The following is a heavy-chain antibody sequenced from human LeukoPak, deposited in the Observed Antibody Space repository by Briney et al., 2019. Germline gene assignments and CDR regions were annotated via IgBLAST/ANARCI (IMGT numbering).Heavy chain of an antibody. CDR1: GYTFTSYD. D-gene: IGHD1-26*01. Sequence: ASVKVSCKASGYTFTSYDINWVRQAPGQGLEWMGWMNPNSGNTGYAQKFQGRVTMTRNTSISTAYMELSSLRSEDTAVFYCARSRNRGGSYYEGDYYFDYWGQGTLVTVSS. J-gene: IGHJ4*02. CDR2: MNPNSGNT. V-gene: IGHV1-8*01. CDR3: ARSRNRGGSYYEGDYYFDY.